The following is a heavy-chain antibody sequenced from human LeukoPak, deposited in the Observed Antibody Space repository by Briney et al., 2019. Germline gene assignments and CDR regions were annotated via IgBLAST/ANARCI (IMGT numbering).Heavy chain of an antibody. CDR2: ISFHGTDS. J-gene: IGHJ2*01. Sequence: QSGGSLRLSCAASGFTFISYAIHWVRQAPGKGLEWVAVISFHGTDSFYADSVKGRFTISRDNSKNTLYLQMSSLRADDTAVYYCARTAITMVRGAQRGGTYAYWYFDLWGRGTLVTVSS. CDR1: GFTFISYA. V-gene: IGHV3-30*04. D-gene: IGHD3-10*01. CDR3: ARTAITMVRGAQRGGTYAYWYFDL.